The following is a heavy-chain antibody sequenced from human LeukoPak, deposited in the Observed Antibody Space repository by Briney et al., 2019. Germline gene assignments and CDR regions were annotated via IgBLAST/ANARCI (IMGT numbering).Heavy chain of an antibody. CDR3: ARRALRYFDWLPPQNWFDP. CDR1: GGSISTSNYY. D-gene: IGHD3-9*01. V-gene: IGHV4-39*07. Sequence: SETLSLTCTVSGGSISTSNYYWGWIRQPPGKGLEWIGNIFYSGSTYYSPSLRSRVTISLDTSRNQFSLKLNSVTAADTAVYYCARRALRYFDWLPPQNWFDPWGQGTLVTVSS. J-gene: IGHJ5*02. CDR2: IFYSGST.